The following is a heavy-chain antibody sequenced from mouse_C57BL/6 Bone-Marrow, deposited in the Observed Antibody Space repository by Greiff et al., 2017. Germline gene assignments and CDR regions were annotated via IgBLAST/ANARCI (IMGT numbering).Heavy chain of an antibody. CDR1: GYTFTSYD. CDR2: IYPRDGST. J-gene: IGHJ1*03. D-gene: IGHD2-10*02. CDR3: ARSGPSYFDV. V-gene: IGHV1-85*01. Sequence: QVHVKQSGPELVKPGASVKLSCKASGYTFTSYDINWVKQRPGQGLEWIGWIYPRDGSTKYNEKFKSKATLTVDKPSSTAYMQLSSLTSEDSAVYYCARSGPSYFDVWGTGTTVTVSS.